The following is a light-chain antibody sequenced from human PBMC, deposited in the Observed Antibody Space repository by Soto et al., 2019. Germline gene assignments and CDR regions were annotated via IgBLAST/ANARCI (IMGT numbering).Light chain of an antibody. CDR2: AAS. V-gene: IGKV1-17*01. J-gene: IGKJ4*01. CDR1: QDIRND. Sequence: DIQMTQSPSSLSASVGDRVTIICRASQDIRNDLGWYQQRPGKAPKRLIYAASTLQSGVSSRFSGSGYGTEFTLTISSLQPEDFATYYCQQVNNYPLIFGGGTKVEI. CDR3: QQVNNYPLI.